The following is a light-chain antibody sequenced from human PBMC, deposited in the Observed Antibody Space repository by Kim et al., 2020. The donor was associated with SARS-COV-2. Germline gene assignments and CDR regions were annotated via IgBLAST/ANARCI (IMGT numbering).Light chain of an antibody. Sequence: DIVMTQSPDSLAVSLGERATINCKSSQTVLYSSNNKNYLAWYQQRPGQSPKLLIYWASTRESGVPDRFSGSGSGTDFTLTISSLQAEDVAVYYCQQYYRSQTFGQGTKVDIK. J-gene: IGKJ1*01. CDR3: QQYYRSQT. CDR2: WAS. V-gene: IGKV4-1*01. CDR1: QTVLYSSNNKNY.